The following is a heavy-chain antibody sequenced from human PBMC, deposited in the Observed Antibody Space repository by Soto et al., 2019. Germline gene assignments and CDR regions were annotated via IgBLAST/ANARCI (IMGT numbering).Heavy chain of an antibody. CDR2: INHRGST. Sequence: TSETLSLTCAGYGGSFSGYYWSWIRQTPGKGLEWLGEINHRGSTNYNPSLKSRVTISVDTSRTQFSLKLSSVTAVDTAVYYCARTRGLLRDNWFDPWGQGTLVTVSS. J-gene: IGHJ5*02. CDR3: ARTRGLLRDNWFDP. D-gene: IGHD6-19*01. V-gene: IGHV4-34*01. CDR1: GGSFSGYY.